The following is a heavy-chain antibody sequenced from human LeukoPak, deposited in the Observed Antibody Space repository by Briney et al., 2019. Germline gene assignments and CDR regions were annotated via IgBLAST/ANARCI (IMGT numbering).Heavy chain of an antibody. D-gene: IGHD4-11*01. J-gene: IGHJ4*02. CDR3: AREPYSDYTIDY. Sequence: SETLSLTCTVSGGSISSFYWSWIRQPPGKGLEWIGHIYSSGSANYNPSLKSRVTMSVDTPKNQFSLNLSSVTAADTAMYYCAREPYSDYTIDYWGQGILVTVSS. CDR1: GGSISSFY. CDR2: IYSSGSA. V-gene: IGHV4-59*01.